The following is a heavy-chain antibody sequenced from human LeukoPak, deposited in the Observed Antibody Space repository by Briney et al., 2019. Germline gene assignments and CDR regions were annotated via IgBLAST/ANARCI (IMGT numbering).Heavy chain of an antibody. Sequence: GGSLRLSCTTSGFXFRDYGISWFRQAPGRGLEWVSFIRSKTYSGATDYAASVRGRFVISRDDSESIAYLQMNSLKTEDTGVYYCTRNPHPFCSGVHCPSDSWGQGTLVTVSP. CDR1: GFXFRDYG. V-gene: IGHV3-49*03. CDR3: TRNPHPFCSGVHCPSDS. J-gene: IGHJ4*02. CDR2: IRSKTYSGAT. D-gene: IGHD2-15*01.